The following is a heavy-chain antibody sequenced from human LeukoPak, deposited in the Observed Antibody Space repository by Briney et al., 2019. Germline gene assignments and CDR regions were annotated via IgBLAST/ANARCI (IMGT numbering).Heavy chain of an antibody. V-gene: IGHV3-30*04. Sequence: GRSLRLSCAASGFIFKRYAMHWVRQAPGKGLEWLTIMSYDGNISYYADSVKGRFTISRDNSNDTLYLQMNSLRADDTAIYYCTRGRSVYGSGSYSAYWGQGTLVTVSS. D-gene: IGHD3-10*01. CDR1: GFIFKRYA. J-gene: IGHJ4*02. CDR2: MSYDGNIS. CDR3: TRGRSVYGSGSYSAY.